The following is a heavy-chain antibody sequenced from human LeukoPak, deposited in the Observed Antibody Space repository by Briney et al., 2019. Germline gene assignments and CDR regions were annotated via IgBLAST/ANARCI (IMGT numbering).Heavy chain of an antibody. CDR2: IVVGSGNT. CDR1: GFTFTSSA. D-gene: IGHD2-15*01. V-gene: IGHV1-58*01. Sequence: SVKVSCKASGFTFTSSAVQWVRQARGQRLEWIGWIVVGSGNTDYAQKFQERVTITRDMSTSTAYMELSSLRSEDTAVYYCAASPPYCSGGSCPNFIYWGQGTLVTVSS. J-gene: IGHJ4*02. CDR3: AASPPYCSGGSCPNFIY.